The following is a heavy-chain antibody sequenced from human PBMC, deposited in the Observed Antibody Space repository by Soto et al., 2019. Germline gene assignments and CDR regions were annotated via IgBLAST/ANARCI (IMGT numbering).Heavy chain of an antibody. Sequence: SETLSLTCTVPGGSISTPGYSWSWIRQPPGKAPEWIGYVYHNGNAYPNPSLKSRVTISVDTSKNQFSLKLSSVTAADTAVYYCARSYSSRWRDFRVYYGMDVWCQGTTVT. J-gene: IGHJ6*02. D-gene: IGHD6-19*01. V-gene: IGHV4-61*08. CDR1: GGSISTPGYS. CDR2: VYHNGNA. CDR3: ARSYSSRWRDFRVYYGMDV.